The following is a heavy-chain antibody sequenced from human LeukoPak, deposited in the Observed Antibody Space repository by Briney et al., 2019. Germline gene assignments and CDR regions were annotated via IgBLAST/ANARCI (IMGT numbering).Heavy chain of an antibody. CDR1: GFSFSRYT. J-gene: IGHJ4*02. CDR2: ISYDGSNK. Sequence: GRSVRLSCAASGFSFSRYTMHWVLQAPGKGLEWVAVISYDGSNKYYADSVKGRFTISRDNSKNTLYLQMSSLRDEDTAVYYCAREMTTTETFDYWGQGTLVIVSS. CDR3: AREMTTTETFDY. D-gene: IGHD5-24*01. V-gene: IGHV3-30-3*01.